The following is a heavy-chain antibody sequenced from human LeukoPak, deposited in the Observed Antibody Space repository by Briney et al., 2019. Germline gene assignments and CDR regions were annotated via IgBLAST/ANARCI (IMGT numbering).Heavy chain of an antibody. CDR1: GYTFTSYG. CDR2: ISAYNGNT. Sequence: ASVKVSCKASGYTFTSYGISWVRQAPGQGLEWMGWISAYNGNTNYAQKLRGRVTMTTDTSTSTAYMELRSLRSDDTAVYYCARAGIVATIGTIDYWGQGTLVTVSS. D-gene: IGHD5-12*01. J-gene: IGHJ4*02. V-gene: IGHV1-18*01. CDR3: ARAGIVATIGTIDY.